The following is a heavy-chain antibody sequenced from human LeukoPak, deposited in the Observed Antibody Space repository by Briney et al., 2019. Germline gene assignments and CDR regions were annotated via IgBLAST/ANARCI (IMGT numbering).Heavy chain of an antibody. V-gene: IGHV4-4*07. Sequence: PSETLSLTCAVSGYSISSGYYWSWIRQPAGKGLEWIGRIYSLGSTNYNPSLKSRVTMSVDTSKNQFSLKVRSVTAADTAIYYCAKGPTVGTPTAVDYWGQGILVTVSS. CDR2: IYSLGST. CDR1: GYSISSGYY. CDR3: AKGPTVGTPTAVDY. J-gene: IGHJ4*02. D-gene: IGHD4-23*01.